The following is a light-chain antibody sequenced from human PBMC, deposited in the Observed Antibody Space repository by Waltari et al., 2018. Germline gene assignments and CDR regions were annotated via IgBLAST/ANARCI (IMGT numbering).Light chain of an antibody. CDR2: DAS. CDR3: QHRSNWPPYT. J-gene: IGKJ2*01. CDR1: QSVGSY. Sequence: EIVLTQSPATLSLSPGERATLSCRASQSVGSYLAWYQQKPGQAPRLLIYDASNRATGIPARFSGSGSGTDFSLSIGSLETEDCAVYYCQHRSNWPPYTFGPGTKLEIK. V-gene: IGKV3-11*01.